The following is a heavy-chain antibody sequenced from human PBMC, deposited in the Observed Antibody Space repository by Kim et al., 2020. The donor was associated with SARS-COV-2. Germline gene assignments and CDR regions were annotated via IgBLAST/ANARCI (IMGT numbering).Heavy chain of an antibody. Sequence: SETLSLTCAVSGGSISSSNWWSWVRQPPGKGLEWIGEIYHSGSTNYNPSLKSRVTISVYKSKNQFSLKLSSVTAADTAVYYCARDPPYPSGSYSESDYWGQGTLVTGSS. CDR2: IYHSGST. J-gene: IGHJ4*02. D-gene: IGHD1-26*01. CDR3: ARDPPYPSGSYSESDY. V-gene: IGHV4-4*02. CDR1: GGSISSSNW.